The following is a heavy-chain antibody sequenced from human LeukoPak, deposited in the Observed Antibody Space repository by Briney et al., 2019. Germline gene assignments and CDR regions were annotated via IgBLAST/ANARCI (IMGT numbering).Heavy chain of an antibody. V-gene: IGHV4-59*01. J-gene: IGHJ4*02. CDR1: GGSISSYY. Sequence: PSETLSLTCTVSGGSISSYYWSWLRQPPGKGLEWIGYIYGSETTNYNPPLKSRVTMSVDTSENQFSLKLSSVTAADTALYYCASRPGGSTWYGVFDYWSRGTLVTVSS. CDR2: IYGSETT. D-gene: IGHD6-13*01. CDR3: ASRPGGSTWYGVFDY.